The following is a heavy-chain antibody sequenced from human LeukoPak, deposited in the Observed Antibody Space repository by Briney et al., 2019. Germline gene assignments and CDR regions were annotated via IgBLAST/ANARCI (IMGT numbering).Heavy chain of an antibody. CDR3: ARDQGSYDLGSWFDP. J-gene: IGHJ5*02. CDR2: VYYSGST. V-gene: IGHV4-39*07. CDR1: GVSTSSRVYY. Sequence: SETLSLTCSVSGVSTSSRVYYWAWIRQPPGKGQEWIGTVYYSGSTYYNPSLKSRVTISVDTSKNQFSLKLSSVTAADTAVYYCARDQGSYDLGSWFDPWGQGTLVTVSS. D-gene: IGHD5-12*01.